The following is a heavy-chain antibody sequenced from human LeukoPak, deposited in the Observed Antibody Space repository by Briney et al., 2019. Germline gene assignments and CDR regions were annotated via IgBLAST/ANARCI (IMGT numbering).Heavy chain of an antibody. J-gene: IGHJ4*02. Sequence: GGSLRLSCAASGFSVSYYSISWIRQSPGKGPEWISYVMSGRGSTNYADSVKGRFTISRDSAKNSVALQLDGLRADDTAVYFCTRERRGSYYAFESWGQGTLVTVSS. CDR2: VMSGRGST. CDR1: GFSVSYYS. D-gene: IGHD3-16*01. V-gene: IGHV3-11*05. CDR3: TRERRGSYYAFES.